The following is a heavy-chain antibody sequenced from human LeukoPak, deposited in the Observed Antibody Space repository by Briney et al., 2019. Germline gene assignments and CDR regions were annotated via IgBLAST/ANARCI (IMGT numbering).Heavy chain of an antibody. Sequence: SVKVSCKASGGTFSSYAISWVRQAPGQGLEWMGRIIPILGIANYAQKFQGRVTITADKSSSTAYMEPSSLRSEDTAVYYCARLYYYDSSGYPDDAFDIWGQGTMVTVSS. J-gene: IGHJ3*02. D-gene: IGHD3-22*01. V-gene: IGHV1-69*04. CDR1: GGTFSSYA. CDR3: ARLYYYDSSGYPDDAFDI. CDR2: IIPILGIA.